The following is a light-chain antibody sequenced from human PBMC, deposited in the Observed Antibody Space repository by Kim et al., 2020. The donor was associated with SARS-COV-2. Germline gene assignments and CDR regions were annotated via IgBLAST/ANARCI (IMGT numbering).Light chain of an antibody. J-gene: IGKJ5*01. CDR1: QTVSGDY. Sequence: EIALTQSPGALSLSLGDTATLSCRASQTVSGDYVAWYRQRHGQAPRVLIYGASNRATGIPERFSGSGSGTDFTLTINYREPEDFAVYYCQQYGSSPDTFGQGTRLEIK. CDR3: QQYGSSPDT. V-gene: IGKV3-20*01. CDR2: GAS.